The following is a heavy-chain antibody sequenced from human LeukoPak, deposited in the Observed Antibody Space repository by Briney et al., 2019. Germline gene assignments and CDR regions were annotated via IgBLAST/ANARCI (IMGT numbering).Heavy chain of an antibody. CDR1: GFTFSSYA. CDR3: ARGVGSRNYYDHRLQN. V-gene: IGHV3-30-3*01. J-gene: IGHJ4*02. Sequence: PGRSLRLSCAASGFTFSSYAMHWVRQAPGKGLEWVAVISYDGSNNYYADSVKGRFTISRDNSKNTLYLQMNSLRDEDTAVYYCARGVGSRNYYDHRLQNWGRGTLVTVSS. D-gene: IGHD3-10*01. CDR2: ISYDGSNN.